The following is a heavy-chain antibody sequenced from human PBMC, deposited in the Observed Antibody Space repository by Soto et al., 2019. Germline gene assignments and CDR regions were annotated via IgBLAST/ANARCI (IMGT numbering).Heavy chain of an antibody. V-gene: IGHV4-34*01. Sequence: SETLSLTCAVYGGSFSGYYWSWIRQPPGKGLEWIGEINHSGSTNYNPSLKSRVTISVDTSKNQFSLKLSSVTAADTAVYYCARAERVVYYYYYMDVWGKGTTVTVSS. CDR3: ARAERVVYYYYYMDV. CDR2: INHSGST. J-gene: IGHJ6*03. CDR1: GGSFSGYY. D-gene: IGHD2-15*01.